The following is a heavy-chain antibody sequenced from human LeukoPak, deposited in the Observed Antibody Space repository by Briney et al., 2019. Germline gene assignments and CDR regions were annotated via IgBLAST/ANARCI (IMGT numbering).Heavy chain of an antibody. CDR3: ARYGGATLYYYYMDV. CDR1: GGSISSGGYY. CDR2: IYYSGST. V-gene: IGHV4-31*03. J-gene: IGHJ6*03. Sequence: SQTLSLTCTVSGGSISSGGYYWSWIRQHPGKGLEWIGYIYYSGSTYYNPSLKSRVTISVDTSKNQFSLKLSSVTAADTAVYYCARYGGATLYYYYMDVWGKGTTVTVSS. D-gene: IGHD1-26*01.